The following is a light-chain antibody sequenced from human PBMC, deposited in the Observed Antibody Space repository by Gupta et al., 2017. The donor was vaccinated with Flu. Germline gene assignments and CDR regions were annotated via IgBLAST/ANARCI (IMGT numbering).Light chain of an antibody. CDR2: DAS. Sequence: EVVLTQSPDTLSLSPGERATLSCRASQSVSSRYFAWYQQKPGQAPRLLMYDASTRATGIPDRFSGSGSGPDFTLTISRREPEDFAVYYCQRYGSSNAYSFGQGTKLEI. CDR1: QSVSSRY. V-gene: IGKV3-20*01. J-gene: IGKJ2*03. CDR3: QRYGSSNAYS.